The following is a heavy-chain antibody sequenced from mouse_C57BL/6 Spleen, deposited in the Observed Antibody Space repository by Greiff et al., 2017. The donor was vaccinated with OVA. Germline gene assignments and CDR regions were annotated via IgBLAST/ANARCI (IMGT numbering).Heavy chain of an antibody. V-gene: IGHV14-3*01. J-gene: IGHJ3*01. CDR1: GFNIKNTY. CDR2: IDPANGNT. D-gene: IGHD2-4*01. CDR3: ATPIYYDYEAWFAY. Sequence: EVQLQQSVAELVRPGASVKLSCTASGFNIKNTYMHWVKQRPEQGLEWIGRIDPANGNTKYAPKFQGKATITADTSSNTAYLRLSSLTSEDTAIYYCATPIYYDYEAWFAYWGQGTLVTVSA.